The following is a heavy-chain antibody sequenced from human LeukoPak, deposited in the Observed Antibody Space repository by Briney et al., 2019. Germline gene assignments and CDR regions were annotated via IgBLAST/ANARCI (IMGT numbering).Heavy chain of an antibody. CDR2: INPNSGGT. Sequence: ASVKVSCKASGYTFTGYYMHWVRQAPGQGLEWMGWINPNSGGTNYAQKFQGRVTMTRDTSISTAYMELSRLRSDDTAVYYCARDGSLEGDTSSWYHFDYWGQGTLVTVSS. J-gene: IGHJ4*02. V-gene: IGHV1-2*02. CDR1: GYTFTGYY. D-gene: IGHD6-13*01. CDR3: ARDGSLEGDTSSWYHFDY.